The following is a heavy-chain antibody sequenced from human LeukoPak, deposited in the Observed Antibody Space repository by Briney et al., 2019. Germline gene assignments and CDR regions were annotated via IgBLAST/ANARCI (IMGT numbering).Heavy chain of an antibody. Sequence: SETLSLTCTVSGGSISSGDYYWSWIRQPPGKGLEWIGYIYYSGSTNYNPSRKTRVTISVDTSKNQFSLKLSSVTAADTAVYYCARGIGGYNYGYAFDYWGQGTLVTVSS. J-gene: IGHJ4*02. CDR1: GGSISSGDYY. D-gene: IGHD5-18*01. V-gene: IGHV4-61*08. CDR2: IYYSGST. CDR3: ARGIGGYNYGYAFDY.